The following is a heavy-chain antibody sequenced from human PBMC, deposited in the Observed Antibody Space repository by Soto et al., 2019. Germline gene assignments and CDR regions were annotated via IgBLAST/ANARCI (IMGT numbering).Heavy chain of an antibody. J-gene: IGHJ6*03. CDR2: INPNSGGT. Sequence: ASVKVSCKASGYTFTGYYMHWVRQAPGQGLEWMGWINPNSGGTNYAQKFQGWVTMTRDTSIRTAYMELSRLRSDGTAVYYCARESLTRYDILTVYLGGGYYYYMDVWGKGTTVTVSS. D-gene: IGHD3-9*01. CDR3: ARESLTRYDILTVYLGGGYYYYMDV. V-gene: IGHV1-2*04. CDR1: GYTFTGYY.